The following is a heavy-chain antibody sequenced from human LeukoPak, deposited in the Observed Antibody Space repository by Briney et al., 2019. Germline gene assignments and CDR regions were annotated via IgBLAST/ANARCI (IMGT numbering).Heavy chain of an antibody. CDR3: DYYDSSGYYLFDY. CDR1: GGSISSSSYY. CDR2: IYYSGST. D-gene: IGHD3-22*01. Sequence: SETLSLTCTVSGGSISSSSYYWGWIRQPPGKGLEWIGNIYYSGSTYYNPSLKSRVTISVDTSKNQFSLKLSSVTAADTAVYYCDYYDSSGYYLFDYWGQGTLVTVSS. J-gene: IGHJ4*02. V-gene: IGHV4-39*01.